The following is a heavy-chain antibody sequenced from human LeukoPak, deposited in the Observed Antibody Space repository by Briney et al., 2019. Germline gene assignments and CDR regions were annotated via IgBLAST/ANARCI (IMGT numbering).Heavy chain of an antibody. V-gene: IGHV4-59*01. Sequence: PSETLSLTCTVSGGAISSYYWSRIRQPPGKGLEWIGYIYYSGSTNYNPSLKSRVTISVDTSKNQFSLKLSSVTAADTAVYYCARVPEGTSYYFDYWGQATLVTVSS. J-gene: IGHJ4*02. CDR1: GGAISSYY. CDR2: IYYSGST. D-gene: IGHD3-10*01. CDR3: ARVPEGTSYYFDY.